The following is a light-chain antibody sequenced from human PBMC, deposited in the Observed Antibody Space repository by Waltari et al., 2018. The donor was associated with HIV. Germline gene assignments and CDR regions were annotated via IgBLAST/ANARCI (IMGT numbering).Light chain of an antibody. CDR2: EVN. CDR3: TSYAGINPVA. CDR1: SSDIGRYDS. J-gene: IGLJ2*01. Sequence: QSALPQPPSASGSPVPSVTISCTGTSSDIGRYDSVSWYQQHPGKAPKLLIYEVNKRPSGVPDRFSGSKSGNTASLTVSGLQAEDEAEYSCTSYAGINPVAFGGGTKLTVL. V-gene: IGLV2-8*01.